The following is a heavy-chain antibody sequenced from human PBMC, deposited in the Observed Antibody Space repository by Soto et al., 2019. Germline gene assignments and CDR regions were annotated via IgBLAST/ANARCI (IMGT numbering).Heavy chain of an antibody. J-gene: IGHJ4*02. CDR2: IYYSGST. V-gene: IGHV4-39*01. CDR3: ASLPYWGSVNS. Sequence: QLQLQESGPGLVKPSETLSLTCTVSGGSISSSSYYWGWIRQPPGKGLEWIGSIYYSGSTYYNPSLKSRLTISVATSMNQLSLTLTSVTAADKAVYYCASLPYWGSVNSWGQGSLVT. D-gene: IGHD3-10*01. CDR1: GGSISSSSYY.